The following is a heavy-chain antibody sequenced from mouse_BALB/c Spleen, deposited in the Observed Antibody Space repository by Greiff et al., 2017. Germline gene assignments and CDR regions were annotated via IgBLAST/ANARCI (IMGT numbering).Heavy chain of an antibody. CDR1: GDSITSGY. CDR3: ANYYGSSYVRGFAY. CDR2: ISYSGST. Sequence: EVKLMESGPSLVKPSQTLSLTCSVTGDSITSGYWNWIRKFPGNKLEYMGYISYSGSTYYNPSLKSRISITRDTSKNQYYLQLNSVTTEDTATYYCANYYGSSYVRGFAYWGQGTLVTVSA. D-gene: IGHD1-1*01. V-gene: IGHV3-8*02. J-gene: IGHJ3*01.